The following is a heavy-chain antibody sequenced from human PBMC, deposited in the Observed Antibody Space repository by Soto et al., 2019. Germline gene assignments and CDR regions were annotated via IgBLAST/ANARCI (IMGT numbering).Heavy chain of an antibody. V-gene: IGHV4-39*01. J-gene: IGHJ4*02. CDR3: GRQGLGTYYPIDY. CDR1: GGSITGTYYY. CDR2: IHYNGRT. D-gene: IGHD3-10*01. Sequence: QLQLQESGPGLVKPSETLSLTCTVSGGSITGTYYYWGWSRQSPGKGLEYIGSIHYNGRTYYNPFLQGPVTVSVDPSKDQFPLRLVSLAAREPAFYFRGRQGLGTYYPIDYWGQGTLVTVSS.